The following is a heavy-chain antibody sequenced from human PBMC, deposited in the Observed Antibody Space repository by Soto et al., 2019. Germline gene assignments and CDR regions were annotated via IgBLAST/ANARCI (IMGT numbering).Heavy chain of an antibody. CDR3: GRGVWGLGGVIVDS. Sequence: SETLSLTCTVSGGSITSGENDWWTWLRQSPGRGLEWIGHIYRTGSNFYNPSLNSRLTMSVDTSKNQFSLNLNSLTAADTAVYYCGRGVWGLGGVIVDSWGQGTPVTVSS. J-gene: IGHJ4*02. CDR2: IYRTGSN. V-gene: IGHV4-30-4*01. CDR1: GGSITSGEND. D-gene: IGHD3-16*02.